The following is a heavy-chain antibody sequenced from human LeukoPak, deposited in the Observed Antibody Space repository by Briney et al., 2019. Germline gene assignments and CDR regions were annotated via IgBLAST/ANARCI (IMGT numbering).Heavy chain of an antibody. Sequence: GESLKISCKGSGYSFTSYWIGWVRQMPGKGLEWMGNIYPGDSDTRYSPSFQGQVTISADKSISTAYLQWSSLKASDTAMYYCARQVVTIFGVVPVQTYGMDVWGQGTTVTVSS. CDR1: GYSFTSYW. CDR3: ARQVVTIFGVVPVQTYGMDV. D-gene: IGHD3-3*01. V-gene: IGHV5-51*01. CDR2: IYPGDSDT. J-gene: IGHJ6*02.